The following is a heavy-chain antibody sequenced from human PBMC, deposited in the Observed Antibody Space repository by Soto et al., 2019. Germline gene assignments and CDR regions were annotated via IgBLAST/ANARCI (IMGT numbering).Heavy chain of an antibody. V-gene: IGHV4-59*01. CDR3: ARGDPLLWFGEKVYYGMDV. CDR1: GGYISSYA. CDR2: IYDSGST. D-gene: IGHD3-10*01. Sequence: QVQLQESGPGLVKPSETLSLTCTVSGGYISSYAWSWIRQPPVTGLAWSGYIYDSGSTNYNPSLKRRVTISVDTSKNQFSLKLSSVTAADTAVYYCARGDPLLWFGEKVYYGMDVWGQGTTVTVSS. J-gene: IGHJ6*02.